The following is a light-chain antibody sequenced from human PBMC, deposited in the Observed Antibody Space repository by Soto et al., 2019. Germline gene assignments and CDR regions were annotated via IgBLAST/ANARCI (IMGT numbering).Light chain of an antibody. CDR3: QHYNNWPPWT. V-gene: IGKV3-15*01. CDR1: QSVSTN. Sequence: EIVMTQSPATLSVSPGERATLSCRASQSVSTNLAWYQQXXXXXPRLLIYGASTRATGIPARFSGSGSGTEFTLTISSLQSEDFAVYYCQHYNNWPPWTFGQGTKVEIK. CDR2: GAS. J-gene: IGKJ1*01.